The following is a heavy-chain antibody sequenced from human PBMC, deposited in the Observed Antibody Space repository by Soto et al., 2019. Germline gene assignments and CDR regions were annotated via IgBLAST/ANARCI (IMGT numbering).Heavy chain of an antibody. V-gene: IGHV3-23*01. Sequence: EVQLLESGGGLVQPGGSLRLSCAASGFSFSNYAMSWVRQAPGKGLEWVSGIGGSGESTYYADSVQGRFTISRVNSKNTLYLQMNSLRTGDTAVYYCAQGHVHDCWFDPCGQGTLVTVSS. CDR3: AQGHVHDCWFDP. CDR2: IGGSGEST. D-gene: IGHD3-3*01. J-gene: IGHJ5*02. CDR1: GFSFSNYA.